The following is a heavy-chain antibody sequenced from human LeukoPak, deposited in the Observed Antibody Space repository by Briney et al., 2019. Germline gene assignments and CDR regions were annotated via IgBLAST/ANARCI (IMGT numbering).Heavy chain of an antibody. V-gene: IGHV3-7*01. J-gene: IGHJ4*02. D-gene: IGHD3-9*01. CDR1: GFTFSSYW. CDR3: ARVLRYFDWSGTVYYFDY. CDR2: IKQDGSEK. Sequence: GGSLRLSCAASGFTFSSYWMSWVRQAPGKGLEWVANIKQDGSEKYYVDSVKGRFTISRDNAKNSLYLQMNSLRAEDTAVYYCARVLRYFDWSGTVYYFDYWGQGTLVTVSS.